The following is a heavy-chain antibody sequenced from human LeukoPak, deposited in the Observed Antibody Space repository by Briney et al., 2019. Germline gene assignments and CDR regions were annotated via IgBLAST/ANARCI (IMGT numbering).Heavy chain of an antibody. D-gene: IGHD3-10*01. CDR1: GFTFSSNG. V-gene: IGHV3-30*18. CDR3: AKDLHYGSADY. J-gene: IGHJ4*02. CDR2: ISYDGSNK. Sequence: PGRSLRLSCAASGFTFSSNGMHWVRQAPGKGLEWVAVISYDGSNKYYADSVKGRLTISRDNAKNALYLQMNSLRAEDTAVYYCAKDLHYGSADYWGQGTLVTVSS.